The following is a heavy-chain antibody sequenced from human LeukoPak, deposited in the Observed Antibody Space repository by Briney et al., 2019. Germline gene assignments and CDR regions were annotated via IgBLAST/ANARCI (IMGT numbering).Heavy chain of an antibody. CDR3: ARDGYGDYEFYYYYYYGMDV. Sequence: PSQTLSLTCAVSGGSISSGGYSWSWIRQPPGKGLEWIGRIYTSGSTNYNPSLKSRVTMSVDTSKNQFSLKLSSVTAADTAVYYCARDGYGDYEFYYYYYYGMDVWGQGTTVTVSS. V-gene: IGHV4-61*02. D-gene: IGHD4-17*01. J-gene: IGHJ6*02. CDR2: IYTSGST. CDR1: GGSISSGGYS.